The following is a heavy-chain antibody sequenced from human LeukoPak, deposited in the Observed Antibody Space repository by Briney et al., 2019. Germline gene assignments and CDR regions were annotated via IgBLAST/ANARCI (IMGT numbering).Heavy chain of an antibody. CDR2: INWNGGST. CDR1: GFTFDDYG. CDR3: ARDFDYGSGSYYTPGFDY. Sequence: GGSLRLSCAASGFTFDDYGMSWVRQAPGKGLEWVSGINWNGGSTGYADSVKGRFTISRDNGKNSLYLQMNSLRAEDTALYYCARDFDYGSGSYYTPGFDYWGQGTLVTVSS. J-gene: IGHJ4*02. V-gene: IGHV3-20*04. D-gene: IGHD3-10*01.